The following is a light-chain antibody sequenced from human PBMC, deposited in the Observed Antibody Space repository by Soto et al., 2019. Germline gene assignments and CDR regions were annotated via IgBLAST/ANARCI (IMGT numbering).Light chain of an antibody. CDR3: SSYAGDNNLV. V-gene: IGLV2-11*01. J-gene: IGLJ2*01. Sequence: QSALTQPRSVSGSPGQSVTISCTGTISDVGGYNYVSWYQHHPGKAPKLLISDVTKRPSWVPDRFSGSKSGNTASLTISDLQAEDEADYYCSSYAGDNNLVFGGGTQLTVL. CDR2: DVT. CDR1: ISDVGGYNY.